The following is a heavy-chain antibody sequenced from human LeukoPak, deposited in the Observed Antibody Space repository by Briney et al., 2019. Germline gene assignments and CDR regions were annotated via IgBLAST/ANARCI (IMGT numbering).Heavy chain of an antibody. CDR3: AKNHESPRSASPDY. CDR2: FCGSGGST. D-gene: IGHD1-14*01. J-gene: IGHJ4*02. V-gene: IGHV3-23*01. Sequence: GGSLRLSCAASGFTFSSFAMRWVRQAPGKGLEWVSTFCGSGGSTYYADPVKGRFPISRDGSKNTLYLQMNSLRAEDTTVYYCAKNHESPRSASPDYWGQGTLVTVSS. CDR1: GFTFSSFA.